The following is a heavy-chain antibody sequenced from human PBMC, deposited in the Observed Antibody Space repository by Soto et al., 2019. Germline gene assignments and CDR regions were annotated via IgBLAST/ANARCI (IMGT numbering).Heavy chain of an antibody. Sequence: QVQLVQSGAEVKKPGSSVKVSCKASGGTFSSFAISWVRQAPGQGLEWMGGIIPIFGTANFAQKFQGRVTIAADESTSTAYMQLSSLISEDTAVYYCARAWELARGRFDPWGQGTLVTVSS. CDR2: IIPIFGTA. CDR3: ARAWELARGRFDP. CDR1: GGTFSSFA. J-gene: IGHJ5*02. V-gene: IGHV1-69*01. D-gene: IGHD1-1*01.